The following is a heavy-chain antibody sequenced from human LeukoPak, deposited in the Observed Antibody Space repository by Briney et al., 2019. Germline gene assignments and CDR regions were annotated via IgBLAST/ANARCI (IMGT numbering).Heavy chain of an antibody. CDR2: IYYSGST. V-gene: IGHV4-30-4*08. CDR1: GGSISSGDYY. J-gene: IGHJ5*02. D-gene: IGHD2-2*01. CDR3: AREGSADIVVVPATLSAA. Sequence: SQTLSLTCSVSGGSISSGDYYWSWIRQPPGKGLEWIGYIYYSGSTYYNPSLKSRVTTSVDTSKNQFSLKLSSVTAADTAAYYCAREGSADIVVVPATLSAAWGQGTLVTVSS.